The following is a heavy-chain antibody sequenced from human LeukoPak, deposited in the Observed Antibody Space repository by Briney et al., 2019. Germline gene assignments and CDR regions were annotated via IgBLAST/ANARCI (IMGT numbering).Heavy chain of an antibody. V-gene: IGHV4-4*02. Sequence: SETLSLTCGVSGGSISYTNWWSWVRQPPGQGLEWIGEISLTGLTHYNPSLESRVTVSLDKSKNQLSLNLSSVTAAYSAAYYCSGENGAFSPFGYWGQGTLVTVLS. CDR3: SGENGAFSPFGY. J-gene: IGHJ4*02. CDR1: GGSISYTNW. CDR2: ISLTGLT. D-gene: IGHD2-8*01.